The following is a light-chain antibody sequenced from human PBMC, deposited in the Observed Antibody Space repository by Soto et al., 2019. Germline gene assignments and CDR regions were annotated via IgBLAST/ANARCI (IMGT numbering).Light chain of an antibody. CDR2: QDS. J-gene: IGLJ2*01. V-gene: IGLV3-1*01. CDR3: QAWDSSTVV. CDR1: KLGDKY. Sequence: SYELAQPPSVSVSPGQTAIISCSGDKLGDKYACWYHQKPGQSPVLVIYQDSKRPSGIPERFSGSNSENTATLTISGTQAMEEADYYCQAWDSSTVVFGGGTKVTVL.